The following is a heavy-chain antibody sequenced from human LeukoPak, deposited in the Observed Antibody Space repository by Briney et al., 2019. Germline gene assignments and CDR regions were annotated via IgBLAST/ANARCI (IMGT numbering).Heavy chain of an antibody. V-gene: IGHV4-30-2*01. Sequence: SETLSLTCTVSGGSISSGGCYWSWIRQPPGKGLEWIGYIYHSGSTYYNPSLKSRVTISVDRSKNQFSLKLSSVTAADTAVYYCARVKGSSSLPLDWGQGTLVTVSS. CDR1: GGSISSGGCY. CDR2: IYHSGST. CDR3: ARVKGSSSLPLD. J-gene: IGHJ4*02. D-gene: IGHD6-6*01.